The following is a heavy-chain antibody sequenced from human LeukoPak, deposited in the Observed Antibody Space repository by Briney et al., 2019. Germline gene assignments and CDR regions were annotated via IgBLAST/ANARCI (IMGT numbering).Heavy chain of an antibody. D-gene: IGHD3-22*01. J-gene: IGHJ4*02. CDR2: INPSGGST. CDR1: GYTFTSYY. Sequence: ASVKVSCKASGYTFTSYYMHWVRQAPGQGLEWMGIINPSGGSTSYAQKFQGRATMTRDTSTSTVYMELSSLRSEDTAVYYCARDQNPYYDSSGYLDYWGQGTLVTVSS. CDR3: ARDQNPYYDSSGYLDY. V-gene: IGHV1-46*01.